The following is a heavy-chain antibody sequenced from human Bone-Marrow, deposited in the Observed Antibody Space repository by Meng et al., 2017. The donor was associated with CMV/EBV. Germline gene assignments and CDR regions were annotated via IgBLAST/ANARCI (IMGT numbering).Heavy chain of an antibody. Sequence: GESLKISCKGSGYSFTSYWIGWVRQMPGKGLEWMGIIYPGDSDTRYSPSFQGQVTISADKSISTAYLQWSSLKASDTAMYYCASNGAGSSWYYGMAVWGQGHTVNVSS. J-gene: IGHJ6*02. CDR1: GYSFTSYW. CDR3: ASNGAGSSWYYGMAV. V-gene: IGHV5-51*01. D-gene: IGHD6-13*01. CDR2: IYPGDSDT.